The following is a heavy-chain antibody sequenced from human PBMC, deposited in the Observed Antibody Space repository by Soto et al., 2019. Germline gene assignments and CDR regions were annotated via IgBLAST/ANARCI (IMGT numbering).Heavy chain of an antibody. CDR3: VKGGYKTGWPPFDH. CDR1: RFRFSAYG. V-gene: IGHV3-30*18. J-gene: IGHJ4*01. Sequence: QVKLVESGGAVVQSGRSLRLSCTASRFRFSAYGMHWVRQAPGKGLEWVALISDDGKTQFFTDSVEGRFTISRDNSRNTIYLQMTSLRPEDTAVYYCVKGGYKTGWPPFDHWGHGTRVTVSS. CDR2: ISDDGKTQ. D-gene: IGHD6-19*01.